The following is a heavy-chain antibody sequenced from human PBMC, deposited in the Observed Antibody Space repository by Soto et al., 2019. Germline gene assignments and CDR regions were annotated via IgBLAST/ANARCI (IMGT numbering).Heavy chain of an antibody. Sequence: QVQLVESGGGVVQPGGSLRLSCTTSGFTFNTYGMHWVRQAPGKGLEWVAIIWYDGSNTYYADSVKGRFTISRDNSKNTLYLQMNSLRAEDTALYYCARRDWTGAYSYSWPFNDGVDVWGQGTTVTVSS. J-gene: IGHJ6*02. D-gene: IGHD2-21*02. CDR3: ARRDWTGAYSYSWPFNDGVDV. CDR2: IWYDGSNT. CDR1: GFTFNTYG. V-gene: IGHV3-33*08.